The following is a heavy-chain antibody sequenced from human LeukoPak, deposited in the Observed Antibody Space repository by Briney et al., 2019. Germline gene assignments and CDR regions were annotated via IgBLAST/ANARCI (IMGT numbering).Heavy chain of an antibody. D-gene: IGHD4-11*01. V-gene: IGHV1-69*05. CDR2: IIPIFGTA. CDR3: ARDLRTVTSDNWFDP. Sequence: ASVKVSCKAYGGTFSSYAISWVRQAPGQGLEWMGGIIPIFGTANYAQKFQGRVTITTDESTSTAYMELSSLRSEDTAVYYCARDLRTVTSDNWFDPWGQGTLVTVSS. J-gene: IGHJ5*02. CDR1: GGTFSSYA.